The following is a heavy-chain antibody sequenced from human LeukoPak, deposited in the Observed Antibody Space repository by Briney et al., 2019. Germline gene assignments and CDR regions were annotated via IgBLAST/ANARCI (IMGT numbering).Heavy chain of an antibody. J-gene: IGHJ5*02. Sequence: SQTLSLTCTVSGGSISSGGYYWSWIRQHPGKSLEWIGYIYYSGSTYYNPSLKSRVTISVDTSKNQFSLKLSSVTAADTAVYYCARVLEFWFDPWGQGTLVTVSS. D-gene: IGHD3-10*01. CDR2: IYYSGST. CDR3: ARVLEFWFDP. CDR1: GGSISSGGYY. V-gene: IGHV4-31*03.